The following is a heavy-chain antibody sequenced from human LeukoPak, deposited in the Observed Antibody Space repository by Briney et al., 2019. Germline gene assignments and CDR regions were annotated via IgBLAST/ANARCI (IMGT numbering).Heavy chain of an antibody. D-gene: IGHD3-22*01. CDR1: GGSFSGYY. J-gene: IGHJ4*02. Sequence: SETLSLTCAVYGGSFSGYYWSWIRQPPGKGLEWIGEINHSGSSNYDPSLKSRVTISVDTSKNQFSLKLSSVTAADTAVYYCARGFDSSGYYDYWGQGTLVTVSS. V-gene: IGHV4-34*01. CDR3: ARGFDSSGYYDY. CDR2: INHSGSS.